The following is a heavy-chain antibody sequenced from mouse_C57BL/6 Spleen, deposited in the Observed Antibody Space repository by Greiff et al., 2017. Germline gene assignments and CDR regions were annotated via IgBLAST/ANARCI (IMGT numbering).Heavy chain of an antibody. CDR3: ARGGYGNPFAY. J-gene: IGHJ3*01. V-gene: IGHV14-2*01. Sequence: EVMLVESGAELVKPGASVKLSCTASGFNITDYYMHWVKQRTEQGLEWIGRLDPEDGETKYAPKFQGKATITADTSSNTAYLQLSSLTSEDTAVYYCARGGYGNPFAYWGQGTLVTVSA. CDR2: LDPEDGET. CDR1: GFNITDYY. D-gene: IGHD2-1*01.